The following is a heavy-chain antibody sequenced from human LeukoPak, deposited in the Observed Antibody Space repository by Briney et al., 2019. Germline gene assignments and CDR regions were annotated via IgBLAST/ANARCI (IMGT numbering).Heavy chain of an antibody. J-gene: IGHJ6*03. CDR1: GFTFSSYS. CDR3: ARGHTLLWFGAGGPDYYYYMDV. CDR2: ISSSSSYI. D-gene: IGHD3-10*01. Sequence: PGGSLRLSCAASGFTFSSYSMNWVRQAPGKGLEWVSSISSSSSYIYYADSVKGRFTISGDNAKNSLYLQMNSLRAEDTAVYYCARGHTLLWFGAGGPDYYYYMDVWGKGTTVTVSS. V-gene: IGHV3-21*01.